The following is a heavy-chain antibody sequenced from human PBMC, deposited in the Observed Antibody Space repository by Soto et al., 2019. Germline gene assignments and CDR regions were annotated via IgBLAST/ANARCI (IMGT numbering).Heavy chain of an antibody. CDR2: INHSGST. V-gene: IGHV4-34*01. Sequence: SETLSLTCAVYGGSFSGYYWSWIRQPPGKGLEWIGEINHSGSTNYNPSLKSRVTISVDTSKNQFSLKLSSVTAADTAVYYCARLAHNGSGSYSNLTALPSDYWGQGTLVTVSS. CDR1: GGSFSGYY. D-gene: IGHD3-10*01. J-gene: IGHJ4*02. CDR3: ARLAHNGSGSYSNLTALPSDY.